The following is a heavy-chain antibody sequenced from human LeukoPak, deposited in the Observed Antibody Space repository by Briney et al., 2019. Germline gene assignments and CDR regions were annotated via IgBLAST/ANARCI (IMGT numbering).Heavy chain of an antibody. CDR2: ISAYNGNA. V-gene: IGHV1-18*01. CDR1: GYTFTSYG. D-gene: IGHD2-15*01. J-gene: IGHJ5*02. CDR3: ARIELYCSGGTCYSPRPDNWFDP. Sequence: ASVKVSCKASGYTFTSYGISWVRQAPGQGLEWMGWISAYNGNANYAQKVLGRVTMTTDTSTSTAYMELRSLRSDDTAVYYCARIELYCSGGTCYSPRPDNWFDPWGQGTLVTVSS.